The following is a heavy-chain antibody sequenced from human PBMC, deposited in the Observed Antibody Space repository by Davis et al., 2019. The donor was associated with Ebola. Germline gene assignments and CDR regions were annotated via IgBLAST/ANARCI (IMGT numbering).Heavy chain of an antibody. D-gene: IGHD3-22*01. V-gene: IGHV4-61*05. CDR2: IYYSGST. CDR3: ARQRTYYYDSSGYYSGATFDY. Sequence: SETLSLTCTVSGGSISSSSYYWGWIRQPPGKGLEWIGYIYYSGSTNYNPSLKSRVTISVDTSKNQFSLKLNSVTAADTAVYYCARQRTYYYDSSGYYSGATFDYWGQGTLVTVSS. J-gene: IGHJ4*02. CDR1: GGSISSSSYY.